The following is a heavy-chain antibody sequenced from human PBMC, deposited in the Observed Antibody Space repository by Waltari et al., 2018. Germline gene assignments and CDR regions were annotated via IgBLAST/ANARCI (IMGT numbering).Heavy chain of an antibody. CDR1: GGSISSGRYY. J-gene: IGHJ4*02. Sequence: QVQLQESGPGLVKPSQTLSLTCTVSGGSISSGRYYWSWIRQPAGKGLEWIGYIYTSGSTNYNPSLKSRVTISVDTSKNQFSLKLSSVTAADTAVYYCAVGAAAGTFDYWGQGTLVTVSS. CDR2: IYTSGST. CDR3: AVGAAAGTFDY. D-gene: IGHD6-13*01. V-gene: IGHV4-61*09.